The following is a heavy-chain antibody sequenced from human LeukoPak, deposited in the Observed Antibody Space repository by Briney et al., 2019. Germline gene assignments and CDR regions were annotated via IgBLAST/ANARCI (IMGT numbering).Heavy chain of an antibody. CDR2: IYYSGST. V-gene: IGHV4-59*01. CDR1: GGSISSYY. D-gene: IGHD4-17*01. J-gene: IGHJ6*02. CDR3: ARGGYGDYGAFYYYGMDV. Sequence: SETPSLTCTVSGGSISSYYWSWIRQPPGKGLEWIGYIYYSGSTNYNPSLKSRVTISVDTSKNQFSLKLSSVTAADTAVYYCARGGYGDYGAFYYYGMDVWGQGTTVTVSS.